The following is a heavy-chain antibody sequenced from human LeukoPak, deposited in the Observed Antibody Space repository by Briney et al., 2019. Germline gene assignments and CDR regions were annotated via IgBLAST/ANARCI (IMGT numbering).Heavy chain of an antibody. V-gene: IGHV3-30-3*01. J-gene: IGHJ4*02. Sequence: GGSLRLSCAASGFTFSSYAMHWVRQAPGKGLEWVAVISYDGSNKYYADSVKGRFTISRDNSKNTLYLQMNSLRAEDTAVYYCARLYSSGWYPDYWGQGTLVTVSS. D-gene: IGHD6-19*01. CDR3: ARLYSSGWYPDY. CDR2: ISYDGSNK. CDR1: GFTFSSYA.